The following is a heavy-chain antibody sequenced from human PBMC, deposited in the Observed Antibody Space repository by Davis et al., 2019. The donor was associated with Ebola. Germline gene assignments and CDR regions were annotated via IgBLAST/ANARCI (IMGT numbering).Heavy chain of an antibody. Sequence: ASVKVSCKASGYTFTSYGISWVRQAPGQGLEWMGWISAYNGNTNYAQKLQGRVTMTTDTSTSTAYMELRSLRSDDTAVYYCAREFDFWSGYYFFDYWGQGTLVTVSS. CDR1: GYTFTSYG. J-gene: IGHJ4*02. CDR3: AREFDFWSGYYFFDY. CDR2: ISAYNGNT. D-gene: IGHD3-3*01. V-gene: IGHV1-18*01.